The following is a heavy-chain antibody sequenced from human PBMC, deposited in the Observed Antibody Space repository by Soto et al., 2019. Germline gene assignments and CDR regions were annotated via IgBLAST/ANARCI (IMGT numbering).Heavy chain of an antibody. CDR1: GGSISSGGYY. V-gene: IGHV4-31*03. CDR2: IYYSGST. Sequence: PSETLSLTCTVSGGSISSGGYYWSWIRQHPGKGLEWIGYIYYSGSTYYNPSLKSRVTISVDTSKNQFSLKLSSVTAADTAVYYCARIADCRITSCYGSGYYFYYWGQGTLVTVSS. J-gene: IGHJ4*02. D-gene: IGHD2-2*01. CDR3: ARIADCRITSCYGSGYYFYY.